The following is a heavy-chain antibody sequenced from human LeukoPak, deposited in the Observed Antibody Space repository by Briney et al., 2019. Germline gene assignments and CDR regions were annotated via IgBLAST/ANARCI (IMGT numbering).Heavy chain of an antibody. CDR2: ISGSGGST. CDR1: GFTFSSYA. J-gene: IGHJ4*02. D-gene: IGHD1-7*01. V-gene: IGHV3-23*01. Sequence: GGSLRLSCAASGFTFSSYAMSWVRQAPGKGLEWVSAISGSGGSTYYADSVKGRVTISRDSSNKTLYRQMNSLRAEDTAVYSCAKGTITSFYWGQGTLVTVSS. CDR3: AKGTITSFY.